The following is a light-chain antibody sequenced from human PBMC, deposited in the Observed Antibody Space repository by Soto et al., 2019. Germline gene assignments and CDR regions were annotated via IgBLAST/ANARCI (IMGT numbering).Light chain of an antibody. V-gene: IGKV3-11*01. CDR2: DAS. CDR3: QQRNVWPPIT. J-gene: IGKJ5*01. CDR1: QSIRTS. Sequence: FVVALSPATLSLSTGERATLSCRASQSIRTSLAWYQQKPGQAPRLVIFDASNRANGVPARFGGSGSGTDFTLTINSLEPEDFAVYYCQQRNVWPPITFGQGTRLEI.